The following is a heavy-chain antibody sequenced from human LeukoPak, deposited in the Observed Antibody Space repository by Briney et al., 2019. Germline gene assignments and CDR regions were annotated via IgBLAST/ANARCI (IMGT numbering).Heavy chain of an antibody. V-gene: IGHV4-39*01. J-gene: IGHJ5*02. Sequence: SETLSLTCTVSGGSISSSSYYWGWIRQPPGKGLEWIGSIYYSGSTYYNPSLKSRVTISVDTSKNQFSLKLSSVTAADTAVYYCARLGLYYAPNWFDPWGQGTLVTVSS. CDR2: IYYSGST. CDR1: GGSISSSSYY. CDR3: ARLGLYYAPNWFDP. D-gene: IGHD3-3*01.